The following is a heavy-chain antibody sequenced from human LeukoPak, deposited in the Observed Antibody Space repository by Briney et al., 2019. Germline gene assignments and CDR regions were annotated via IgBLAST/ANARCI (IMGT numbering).Heavy chain of an antibody. D-gene: IGHD6-13*01. Sequence: SETLSLTCTVSGGSISSYYWSWIRQPPGKGLEWIGYIYYSGSTNYNPSLKGRVTISVDTSKNQFSLKLSSVTAADTAVYYCARRAAAGTSDYYYGTDVWGQGTTVTVSS. CDR3: ARRAAAGTSDYYYGTDV. CDR1: GGSISSYY. CDR2: IYYSGST. V-gene: IGHV4-59*08. J-gene: IGHJ6*02.